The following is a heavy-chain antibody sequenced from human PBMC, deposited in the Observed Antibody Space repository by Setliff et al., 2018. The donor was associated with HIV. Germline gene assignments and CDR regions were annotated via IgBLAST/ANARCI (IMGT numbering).Heavy chain of an antibody. J-gene: IGHJ4*02. CDR1: GFTFSSSW. V-gene: IGHV3-7*05. CDR3: ARETRPGLTRSGFDY. CDR2: MNRDGREK. Sequence: PGGSLRLSCAASGFTFSSSWMTWVRQAPGRGLEYVAGMNRDGREKLYADSVKGRFSISRDNAKNSLYLQMSSLRTEDTAVYYCARETRPGLTRSGFDYWGQGTLVTVSS. D-gene: IGHD1-1*01.